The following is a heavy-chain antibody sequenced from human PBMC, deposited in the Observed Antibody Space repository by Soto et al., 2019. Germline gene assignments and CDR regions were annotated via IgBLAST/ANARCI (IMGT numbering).Heavy chain of an antibody. J-gene: IGHJ4*02. CDR3: ARVSGLYYDSSGYYY. V-gene: IGHV3-7*05. CDR1: GFTFSSYW. D-gene: IGHD3-22*01. CDR2: IKQDGSEK. Sequence: GGSLRLSCAASGFTFSSYWMSWVRQAPGKGLEWVDNIKQDGSEKYYVDSVKGRFTISRDNAKNSLYLQMNSLRAEDTAVYYCARVSGLYYDSSGYYYWGQGTLVTVSS.